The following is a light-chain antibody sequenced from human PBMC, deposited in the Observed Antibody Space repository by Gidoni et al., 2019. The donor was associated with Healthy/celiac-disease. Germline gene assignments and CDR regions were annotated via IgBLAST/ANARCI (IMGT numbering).Light chain of an antibody. V-gene: IGKV3-20*01. J-gene: IGKJ2*01. Sequence: IVLTQSLGTLSLSPGERATPACRASQSVSSSYLAWYQQKPGQAPRLLIYDTSSRANGIPDRFSGSGSGTDFTLTICRLKTEDFAVYYCQQYGSSPPYTFGQGTKLEIK. CDR3: QQYGSSPPYT. CDR2: DTS. CDR1: QSVSSSY.